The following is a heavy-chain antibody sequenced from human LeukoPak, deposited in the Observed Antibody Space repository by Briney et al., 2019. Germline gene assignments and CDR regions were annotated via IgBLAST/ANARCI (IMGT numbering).Heavy chain of an antibody. CDR3: ARGDDYSRYYFDY. D-gene: IGHD4-11*01. J-gene: IGHJ4*02. CDR1: GFPFSSFS. Sequence: GGSLRLSCAASGFPFSSFSMNWVRQAPGKGLEWVSSISSSSSYIYYADSRKGRFTISRDNAKNSLYLQMNSLRAEDTAVYYCARGDDYSRYYFDYWGQGTLVTVSS. CDR2: ISSSSSYI. V-gene: IGHV3-21*01.